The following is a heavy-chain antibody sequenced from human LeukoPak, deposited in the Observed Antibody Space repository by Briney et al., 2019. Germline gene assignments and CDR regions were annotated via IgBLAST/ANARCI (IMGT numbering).Heavy chain of an antibody. CDR1: GYTFTSYD. CDR3: ASFLDYYGSGSYHFDY. Sequence: ASVKVSCKASGYTFTSYDINWVRQATGQGLEWMGWMNPNSGNTGYAQKFQGRVTMTRNTSISTAYMELSSLRSEDTAMYYCASFLDYYGSGSYHFDYWGQGTLVTVSS. V-gene: IGHV1-8*01. D-gene: IGHD3-10*01. J-gene: IGHJ4*02. CDR2: MNPNSGNT.